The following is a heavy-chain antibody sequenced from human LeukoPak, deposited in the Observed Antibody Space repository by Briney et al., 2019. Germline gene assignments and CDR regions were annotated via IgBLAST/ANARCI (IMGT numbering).Heavy chain of an antibody. D-gene: IGHD5-18*01. CDR1: GGSISSSSYY. V-gene: IGHV4-39*07. CDR2: IYYSGST. CDR3: ARDLGYSYGYTHFDY. J-gene: IGHJ4*02. Sequence: SETLSLTCTVSGGSISSSSYYWGWIRQPPGKGLEWIGSIYYSGSTYYNPSLKSRVTISVDTSKNQFSLKLSSVTAADTAVYYCARDLGYSYGYTHFDYWGQGTLVTVSS.